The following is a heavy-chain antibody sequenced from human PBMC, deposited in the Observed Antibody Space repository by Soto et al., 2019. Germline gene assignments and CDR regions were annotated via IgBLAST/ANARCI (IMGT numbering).Heavy chain of an antibody. Sequence: PGGSLRLSCAASGFTFSIYGMQWVRQAPGKGLEWVAIISYDGSKKYYADSVKGRFTISRDNSKNTVFLQMNSLTPEDTAVYYCAKDRNYIAIVEMATTGMDVWGQGTTVTVSS. CDR3: AKDRNYIAIVEMATTGMDV. D-gene: IGHD1-1*01. CDR2: ISYDGSKK. V-gene: IGHV3-30*18. CDR1: GFTFSIYG. J-gene: IGHJ6*02.